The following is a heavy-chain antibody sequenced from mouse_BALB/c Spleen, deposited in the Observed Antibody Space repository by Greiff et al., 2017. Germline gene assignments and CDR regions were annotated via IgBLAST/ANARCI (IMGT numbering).Heavy chain of an antibody. J-gene: IGHJ1*01. CDR3: ARRRASMITTEWYFDV. Sequence: VQRVESGAELVKPGASVKMSCKAFGYTFTTYPIEWMKQNHGKSLEWIGNFHPYNDDTKYNEKFKGKAKLTVEKSSSTVYLELSRLTSDDSAVYYCARRRASMITTEWYFDVWGAGTTVTVSS. CDR2: FHPYNDDT. CDR1: GYTFTTYP. D-gene: IGHD2-4*01. V-gene: IGHV1-47*01.